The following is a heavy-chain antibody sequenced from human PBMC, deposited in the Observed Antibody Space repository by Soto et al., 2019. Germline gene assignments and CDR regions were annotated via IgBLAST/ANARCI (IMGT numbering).Heavy chain of an antibody. J-gene: IGHJ4*02. Sequence: GGSLRLSCSASGFTFSSYTFHWVRQAPGKGLEYVSTISSNGGRTYYADSVKGRFTISRDNSKNTVYLQMSSLRAEDTYVYYCFRWGAGRSWSHLDYWGQGTLGNGSS. CDR1: GFTFSSYT. D-gene: IGHD6-13*01. V-gene: IGHV3-64D*06. CDR3: FRWGAGRSWSHLDY. CDR2: ISSNGGRT.